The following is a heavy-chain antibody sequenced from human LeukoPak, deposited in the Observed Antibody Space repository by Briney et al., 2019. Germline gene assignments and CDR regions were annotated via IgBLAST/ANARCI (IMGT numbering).Heavy chain of an antibody. CDR1: GFTFSSYG. J-gene: IGHJ6*02. CDR3: ARGAKVTMVRGDYYYGMDV. V-gene: IGHV3-33*01. Sequence: GGSLRLSCAASGFTFSSYGMHWVRQAPGKGLEWVAVIWYDGSNKYYADSVKGRFTISRDNSKNTLYLQMSSLRAEDTAVYYCARGAKVTMVRGDYYYGMDVWGQGTTVTVSS. CDR2: IWYDGSNK. D-gene: IGHD3-10*01.